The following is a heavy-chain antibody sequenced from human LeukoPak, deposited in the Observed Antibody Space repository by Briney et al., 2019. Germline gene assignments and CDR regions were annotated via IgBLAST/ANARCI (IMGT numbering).Heavy chain of an antibody. CDR2: ISSSSTI. D-gene: IGHD6-25*01. CDR1: GFTFSSYS. J-gene: IGHJ3*02. Sequence: QAGGSLRLSCAASGFTFSSYSMNWVRQAPGKGLEWVSYISSSSTIYYADSVKGRFTISRDNAKNSLYLQMNSLRAEDTAVYYCARVGSRRLDAFDIWGQGTMVTVSS. V-gene: IGHV3-48*01. CDR3: ARVGSRRLDAFDI.